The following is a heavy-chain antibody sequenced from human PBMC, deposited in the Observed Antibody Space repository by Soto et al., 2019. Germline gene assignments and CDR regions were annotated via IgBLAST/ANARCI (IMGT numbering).Heavy chain of an antibody. J-gene: IGHJ4*02. CDR3: ARDRGYCSGGSCYYFDY. Sequence: PSETLSLTCAVSGCSISSSNWWSWVRQPPGKGLEWIGEIYHSGSTNYNPSLKSRVTISVDKSKNQFSLKLSSVTAADTAVYYCARDRGYCSGGSCYYFDYWGQGTLVTVSS. V-gene: IGHV4-4*02. CDR2: IYHSGST. CDR1: GCSISSSNW. D-gene: IGHD2-15*01.